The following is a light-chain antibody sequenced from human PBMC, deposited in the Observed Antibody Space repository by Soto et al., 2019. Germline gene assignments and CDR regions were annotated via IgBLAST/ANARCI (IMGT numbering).Light chain of an antibody. J-gene: IGKJ1*01. CDR3: QKYNNWPRK. CDR1: QSVSSN. CDR2: GAS. V-gene: IGKV3-15*01. Sequence: EIVMTQSPATLSVSPAERATLSCRSSQSVSSNLAWYQQKPGQAPRLLIYGASTRATGIPARFSGSGSGTEFTLTISSLQSEDFAVYYCQKYNNWPRKFGQGTKVDIK.